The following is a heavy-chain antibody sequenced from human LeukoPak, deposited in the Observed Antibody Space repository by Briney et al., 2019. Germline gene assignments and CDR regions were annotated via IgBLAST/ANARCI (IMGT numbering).Heavy chain of an antibody. V-gene: IGHV3-21*01. J-gene: IGHJ3*02. CDR2: ISSSSSYI. CDR3: ARDPTPPYYYDSSGYTTDAFDI. Sequence: PGGSLRLSCAASGFTFSSYSMNWVRQAPGKGLEWVSSISSSSSYIYYADSVKGRFTISRDNAKNSLYLQMNSLRAEDTAVYYCARDPTPPYYYDSSGYTTDAFDIWGQGTMVTVSS. D-gene: IGHD3-22*01. CDR1: GFTFSSYS.